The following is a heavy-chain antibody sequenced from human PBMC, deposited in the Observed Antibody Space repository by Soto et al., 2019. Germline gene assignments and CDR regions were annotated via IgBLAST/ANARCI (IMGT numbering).Heavy chain of an antibody. CDR1: GFAFSGSA. J-gene: IGHJ5*02. V-gene: IGHV3-73*02. CDR3: TRDLFSYDYSGILWFDP. D-gene: IGHD3-16*01. Sequence: EVQLVESGGGLVQPGGSLKLSCAASGFAFSGSAMYWVRQASGKGPEWDGCIRSKGHNYATEYAASVKGRFTISRDDSKNTAYLQMNSLQTEDTAVYYCTRDLFSYDYSGILWFDPWGQGTLVTVSS. CDR2: IRSKGHNYAT.